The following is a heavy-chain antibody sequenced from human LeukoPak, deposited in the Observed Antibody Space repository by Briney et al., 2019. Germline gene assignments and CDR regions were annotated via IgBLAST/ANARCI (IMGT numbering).Heavy chain of an antibody. CDR2: MNPNSGNT. CDR3: ARGPGYDILTGYYPPDY. Sequence: ASVKVSCKASGYTFTSYDINRVRQATGQGLEWMGWMNPNSGNTGYAQKFQGRVTMTRNTSISTAYMELSSLRSEDTAVYYCARGPGYDILTGYYPPDYWGQGTLVTVSS. J-gene: IGHJ4*02. V-gene: IGHV1-8*01. D-gene: IGHD3-9*01. CDR1: GYTFTSYD.